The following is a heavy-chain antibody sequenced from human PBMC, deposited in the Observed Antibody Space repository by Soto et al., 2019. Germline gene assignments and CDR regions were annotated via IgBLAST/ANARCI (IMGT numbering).Heavy chain of an antibody. Sequence: ASVKVSCKASGYTFTSYGISWVRQAPGQGLEWMGWISAYNGNTNYAQKLQGRVTMTTDTSTSTAYMELRSLRSDDTAVYYCARAVVPTRLYYYNGMDVWGQATTVT. J-gene: IGHJ6*02. CDR2: ISAYNGNT. CDR3: ARAVVPTRLYYYNGMDV. CDR1: GYTFTSYG. D-gene: IGHD5-12*01. V-gene: IGHV1-18*04.